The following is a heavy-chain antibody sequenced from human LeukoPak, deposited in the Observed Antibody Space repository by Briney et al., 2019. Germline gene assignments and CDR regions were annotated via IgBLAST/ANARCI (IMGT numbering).Heavy chain of an antibody. CDR1: SGSISSYD. D-gene: IGHD6-13*01. CDR3: ARLTSSWYQDWYFDL. J-gene: IGHJ2*01. CDR2: IYTSGSP. Sequence: PSETLSLTRTVSSGSISSYDWSWIRQPAGKGLEWIGRIYTSGSPNYNPSLKSRVTMSVDTSKNQFSLKLSSVTAADTAVYYCARLTSSWYQDWYFDLWGRGTLVTVSS. V-gene: IGHV4-4*07.